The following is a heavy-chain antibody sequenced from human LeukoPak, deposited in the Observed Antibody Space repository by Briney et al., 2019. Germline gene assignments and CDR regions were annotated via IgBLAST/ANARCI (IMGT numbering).Heavy chain of an antibody. CDR3: ARDGGYSPKCYYGMDV. D-gene: IGHD5-18*01. Sequence: ASVKGSCKASGYTFTSYYMHWVRQAPGQGLEWMGIVNPSGGSTSYAQKFQGRVTMTRETSRSTVYMALSSLRSEDTAVYYCARDGGYSPKCYYGMDVWGQGTTVTVSS. CDR2: VNPSGGST. V-gene: IGHV1-46*01. J-gene: IGHJ6*02. CDR1: GYTFTSYY.